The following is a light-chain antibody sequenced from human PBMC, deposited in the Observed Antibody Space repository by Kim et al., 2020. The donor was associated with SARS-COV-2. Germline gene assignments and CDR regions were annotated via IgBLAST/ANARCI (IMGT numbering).Light chain of an antibody. CDR1: SGHSSYA. CDR3: QTWGTGWV. V-gene: IGLV4-69*01. CDR2: VNSDGSH. J-gene: IGLJ3*02. Sequence: GASVKLHCTLSSGHSSYAIAWHQQQPEKGARYLMKVNSDGSHTKGDGIPDRFSGASSGAERYLTISSLQSEDETDYYCQTWGTGWVFGGGTKLTVL.